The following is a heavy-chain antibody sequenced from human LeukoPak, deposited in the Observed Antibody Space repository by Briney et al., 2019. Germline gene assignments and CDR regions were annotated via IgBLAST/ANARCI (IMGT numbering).Heavy chain of an antibody. D-gene: IGHD5-24*01. CDR3: ATKDGYNFDY. CDR1: GFTFSNYW. CDR2: INQVGSEK. J-gene: IGHJ4*02. V-gene: IGHV3-7*01. Sequence: GGSPRLSCVASGFTFSNYWMHWVRQAPGKGLEWVANINQVGSEKYYVDSVKGRFTISRDNAKNSLFLQMNSLRVEDTAVYYCATKDGYNFDYWGQGTLVTVSS.